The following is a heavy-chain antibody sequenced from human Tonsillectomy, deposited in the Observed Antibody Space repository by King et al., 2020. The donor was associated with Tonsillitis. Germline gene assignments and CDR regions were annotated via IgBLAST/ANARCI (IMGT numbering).Heavy chain of an antibody. CDR1: GYTFINYG. J-gene: IGHJ4*02. CDR3: ARDLGVKASANLLFDS. V-gene: IGHV1-18*01. Sequence: VQLVESGDEVKKPGASVKVSCKASGYTFINYGISWVRQAPGQGLEWMGWISAHNGKTNYAQKLQGRFTMTTDTATSTAYMELSSLRSDDTAVYYCARDLGVKASANLLFDSWGRGTL. CDR2: ISAHNGKT. D-gene: IGHD4/OR15-4a*01.